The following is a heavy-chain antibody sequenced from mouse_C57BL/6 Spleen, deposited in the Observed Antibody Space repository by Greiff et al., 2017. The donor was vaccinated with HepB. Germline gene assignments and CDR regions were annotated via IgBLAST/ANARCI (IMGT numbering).Heavy chain of an antibody. Sequence: EVQLQQSGPELVKPGASVKISCKASGYTFTDYYMNWVKQSHGKSLEWIGDINPNNGGTSYNQKFKGKATLTVDKSSSTAYMELRSLTSEDSAVYYCAREGTAQADYWGQGTTLTVSS. V-gene: IGHV1-26*01. J-gene: IGHJ2*01. CDR3: AREGTAQADY. CDR2: INPNNGGT. D-gene: IGHD3-2*02. CDR1: GYTFTDYY.